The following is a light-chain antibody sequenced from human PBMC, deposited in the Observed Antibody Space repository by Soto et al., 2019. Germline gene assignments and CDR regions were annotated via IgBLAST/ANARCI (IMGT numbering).Light chain of an antibody. V-gene: IGKV3-11*01. Sequence: ERVMPQSPATLSVSPGDRATLSCRASQSVSSNLAWYQQKPGQAPRLLIFDASNRATGIPARFSGSGSGTDFTLTISSLEPEDFAVYYCQQHSNWPLTFGGGTKVDI. CDR3: QQHSNWPLT. CDR1: QSVSSN. J-gene: IGKJ4*01. CDR2: DAS.